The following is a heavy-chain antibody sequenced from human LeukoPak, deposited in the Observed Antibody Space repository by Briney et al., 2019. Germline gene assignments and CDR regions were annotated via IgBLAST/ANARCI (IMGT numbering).Heavy chain of an antibody. CDR1: GYTFSSYG. J-gene: IGHJ4*02. V-gene: IGHV1-18*04. Sequence: ASVKVSCKASGYTFSSYGISWVRQAPGQGLEWMGSISPYTGDTKYAERLQDRVIMTTDTSTRTAYMELRSLTSDDTPVFYCARDQYDSVWGSYRPYFDFWGQGTLVTVSS. CDR3: ARDQYDSVWGSYRPYFDF. CDR2: ISPYTGDT. D-gene: IGHD3-16*02.